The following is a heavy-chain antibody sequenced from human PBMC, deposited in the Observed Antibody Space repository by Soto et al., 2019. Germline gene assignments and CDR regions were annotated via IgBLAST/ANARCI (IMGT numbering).Heavy chain of an antibody. CDR1: GFTFSSYW. Sequence: EVQLVESGGGLVQPGGSLRLSCVDSGFTFSSYWMSWVRQAPVKGLEWVGNIKQDGSEENYVDSVKGRVTISRDNAKNSMYLQMNSLRAEDTAVYYGARIAASGRGWDVWGQGTTGGVSS. V-gene: IGHV3-7*01. CDR2: IKQDGSEE. CDR3: ARIAASGRGWDV. D-gene: IGHD6-13*01. J-gene: IGHJ6*02.